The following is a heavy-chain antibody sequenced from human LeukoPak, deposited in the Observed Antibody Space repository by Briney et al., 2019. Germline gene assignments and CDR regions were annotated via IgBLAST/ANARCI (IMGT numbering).Heavy chain of an antibody. Sequence: PGGSLRLSCAASGLTVSSKYMSWVRQAPGKGLEWVSVIYNNGNTHYADSVKGRFTISRDNSKNTLYLQMNSLRAEDTAVYYCTKGTIWLPFDYWGQGTLVTVSS. D-gene: IGHD5-18*01. CDR3: TKGTIWLPFDY. CDR1: GLTVSSKY. J-gene: IGHJ4*02. CDR2: IYNNGNT. V-gene: IGHV3-53*01.